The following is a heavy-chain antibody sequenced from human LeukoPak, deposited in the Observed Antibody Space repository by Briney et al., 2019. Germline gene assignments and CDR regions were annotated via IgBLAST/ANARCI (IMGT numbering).Heavy chain of an antibody. D-gene: IGHD2/OR15-2a*01. CDR2: ISAYNGHI. CDR3: ARGTRNFLGSF. CDR1: GYSFSNYG. V-gene: IGHV1-18*01. Sequence: ASVKVSCKTSGYSFSNYGITWVRQAPGQGLEWMGWISAYNGHINYAQNLQGRVTMTTDTSTSTAYMELRSLKSDDTAMYYCARGTRNFLGSFWGQGTLVTVSA. J-gene: IGHJ4*02.